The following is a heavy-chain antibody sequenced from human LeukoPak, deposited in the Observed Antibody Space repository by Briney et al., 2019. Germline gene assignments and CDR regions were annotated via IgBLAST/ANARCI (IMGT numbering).Heavy chain of an antibody. CDR3: ARDQDGTGTPIWFDP. D-gene: IGHD1-7*01. J-gene: IGHJ5*02. Sequence: ASVKVSCKASGYTFTSYGISWVRQAPGQGLEWMGWISAYNGNTNYAQKLQGRVTMTTDTSTSTAYMELRSLRSDDTAVYYCARDQDGTGTPIWFDPWGQGTLVTVSS. CDR1: GYTFTSYG. V-gene: IGHV1-18*01. CDR2: ISAYNGNT.